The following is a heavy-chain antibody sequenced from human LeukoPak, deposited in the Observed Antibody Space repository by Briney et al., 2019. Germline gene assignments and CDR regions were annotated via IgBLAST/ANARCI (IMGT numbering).Heavy chain of an antibody. V-gene: IGHV4-39*01. J-gene: IGHJ4*02. D-gene: IGHD5-18*01. Sequence: SETLSLTCTVSGGSISSSSYYWGWIRQPPGKGLEWIGSIYDSGSTYYNPSLKSRVTISVDTSKNQFSLKLSSVTAADTAVYYCARHVGVGYSYGFYYFDYWGQGTLVTVSS. CDR3: ARHVGVGYSYGFYYFDY. CDR1: GGSISSSSYY. CDR2: IYDSGST.